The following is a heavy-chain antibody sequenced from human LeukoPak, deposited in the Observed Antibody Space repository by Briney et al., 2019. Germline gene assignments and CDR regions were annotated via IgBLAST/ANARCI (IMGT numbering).Heavy chain of an antibody. CDR1: GGSFSSRS. J-gene: IGHJ4*02. Sequence: SVRVSCKASGGSFSSRSITWVRQAPGQGLESMGGIIPILVTPNYAQKFQGRVTITTDESTTTAYMELTSLRSEDTAVYYCARSPLAHSGTYSEEWGQGTLVTVSS. CDR2: IIPILVTP. CDR3: ARSPLAHSGTYSEE. V-gene: IGHV1-69*16. D-gene: IGHD1-26*01.